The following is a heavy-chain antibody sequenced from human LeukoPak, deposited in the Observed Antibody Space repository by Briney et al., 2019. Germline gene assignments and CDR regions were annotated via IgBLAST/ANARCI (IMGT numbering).Heavy chain of an antibody. J-gene: IGHJ4*02. Sequence: GASVKVSCKASGYTFTSYGISWVRQAPGQGLEWMGWISAYNGNTNYAQKLQGRVTMTTDTSTSTAYMELRSLRSDDTAVYYCARGGDYYGSGSQPFDYWGQGTLVIVSS. CDR3: ARGGDYYGSGSQPFDY. D-gene: IGHD3-10*01. CDR2: ISAYNGNT. V-gene: IGHV1-18*01. CDR1: GYTFTSYG.